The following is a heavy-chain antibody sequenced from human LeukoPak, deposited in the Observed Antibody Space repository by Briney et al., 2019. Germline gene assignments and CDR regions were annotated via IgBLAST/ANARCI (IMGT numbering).Heavy chain of an antibody. CDR3: ARDSRRGSGSYVLGY. CDR2: INPNSGGT. V-gene: IGHV1-2*02. D-gene: IGHD3-10*01. J-gene: IGHJ4*02. CDR1: GYTFTGYY. Sequence: ASVKVSCKASGYTFTGYYMHWVRQAPGQGLEWVGWINPNSGGTNYAQKFQGRVTMTRDTSISTAYMELSRLRSDDTAVYYCARDSRRGSGSYVLGYWGQGTLVTVSS.